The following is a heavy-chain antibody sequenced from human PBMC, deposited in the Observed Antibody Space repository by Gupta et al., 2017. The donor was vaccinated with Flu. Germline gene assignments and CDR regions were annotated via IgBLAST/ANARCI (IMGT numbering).Heavy chain of an antibody. CDR2: VFYSGDA. CDR1: GSSLTVFH. J-gene: IGHJ4*02. D-gene: IGHD5-12*01. V-gene: IGHV4-59*03. CDR3: ARRSGFSGYGSRFLDH. Sequence: QVQLQESGPGLVKPSETLSLTCSVSGSSLTVFHWSWIRQSPGGGLEWIGNVFYSGDANYSPSLKGRVTLSVDASSNQLSLMLTSVTAAETATYFCARRSGFSGYGSRFLDHWGQGIQVTVSS.